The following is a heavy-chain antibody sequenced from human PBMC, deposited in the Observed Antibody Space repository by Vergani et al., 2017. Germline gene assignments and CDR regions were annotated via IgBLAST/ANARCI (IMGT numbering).Heavy chain of an antibody. D-gene: IGHD6-13*01. J-gene: IGHJ6*03. CDR3: AKDSSSWYRGGYYYYMDV. CDR2: ISWDGGST. V-gene: IGHV3-43D*03. Sequence: EVQLVESGGVVVQPGGSLRLSCAASGFTFDDYAMHWVRQAPGKGLEWVSLISWDGGSTYYADSVKGRFTISRDNSKNSLYLQMNSLRAEDTALYYCAKDSSSWYRGGYYYYMDVWGKGTTVTVSS. CDR1: GFTFDDYA.